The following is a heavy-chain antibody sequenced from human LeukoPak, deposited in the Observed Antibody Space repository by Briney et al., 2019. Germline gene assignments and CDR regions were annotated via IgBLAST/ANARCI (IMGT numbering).Heavy chain of an antibody. V-gene: IGHV4-39*01. Sequence: SETLSLTCTVSGGSISSSSYYWGWIRQPPGKGLEWIGSIYYSGSTYYNPSLKSRVTISVDTSKNQFSLKLSSVTAADTAVYYCARIEYYDILTGYSWGLGTLVTVSS. D-gene: IGHD3-9*01. CDR3: ARIEYYDILTGYS. CDR1: GGSISSSSYY. CDR2: IYYSGST. J-gene: IGHJ1*01.